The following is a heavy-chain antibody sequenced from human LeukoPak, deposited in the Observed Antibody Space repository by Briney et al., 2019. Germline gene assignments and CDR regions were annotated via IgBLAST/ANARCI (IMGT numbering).Heavy chain of an antibody. Sequence: SETLSLTCTVSGGSISSYYWSWIRQPPGKGLEWIGYIYYSGSTNYNPSLKSRVTISVDTSKNQFSLKLSSVTAADTAVYYCAREGYGDYAKDYWGQGTLVTVSS. J-gene: IGHJ4*02. CDR3: AREGYGDYAKDY. CDR2: IYYSGST. V-gene: IGHV4-59*01. CDR1: GGSISSYY. D-gene: IGHD4-17*01.